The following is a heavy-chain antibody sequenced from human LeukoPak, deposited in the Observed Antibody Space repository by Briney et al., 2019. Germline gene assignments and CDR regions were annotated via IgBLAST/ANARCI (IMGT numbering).Heavy chain of an antibody. CDR1: GGSFSGYY. D-gene: IGHD1-7*01. Sequence: PSETLSLTCAVYGGSFSGYYWSWIRQPPGKGLEWIGSISYSGTTYNNPSLKSRGTISVDTSKTQFFLKLSSVTAADTAVYYCARRNSGSFFDIWGQGTMVTVSS. CDR3: ARRNSGSFFDI. J-gene: IGHJ3*02. V-gene: IGHV4-34*04. CDR2: ISYSGTT.